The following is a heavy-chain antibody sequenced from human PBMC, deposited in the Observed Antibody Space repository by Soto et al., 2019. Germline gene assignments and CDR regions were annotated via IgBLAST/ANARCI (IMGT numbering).Heavy chain of an antibody. V-gene: IGHV4-59*01. CDR2: IYYSGST. CDR1: GGSISSYY. CDR3: ARVWSGYYAFDY. J-gene: IGHJ4*02. Sequence: QVQLQESGPGLVKPSETLSLTCTVSGGSISSYYWSWIRQPPGKGLEWIGYIYYSGSTNYNPSLKSRVTISVDTSKNQFSLKLSSVTAADTAVYYCARVWSGYYAFDYWGQGTLVTVSS. D-gene: IGHD3-3*01.